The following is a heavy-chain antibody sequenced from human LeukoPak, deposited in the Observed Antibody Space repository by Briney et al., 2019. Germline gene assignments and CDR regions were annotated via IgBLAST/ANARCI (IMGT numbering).Heavy chain of an antibody. D-gene: IGHD3-10*01. V-gene: IGHV3-23*01. CDR2: ISGSGGST. Sequence: PGGSLRLSCAAFGFTFSSYAMSWVRQAPGKGLEWVSAISGSGGSTYYADSVKGRFTISRDNSKNTLYLQMNSLRAEDTAVYYCAKDRNALWFGELLVNDYWGQGTLVTVSS. J-gene: IGHJ4*02. CDR1: GFTFSSYA. CDR3: AKDRNALWFGELLVNDY.